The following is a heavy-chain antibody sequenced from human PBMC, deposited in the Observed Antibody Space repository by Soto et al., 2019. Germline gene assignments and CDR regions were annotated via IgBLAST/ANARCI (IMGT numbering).Heavy chain of an antibody. Sequence: ASVKLSCKASGYTFTSYALHWVRQAPGQRLEWMGWINAGNGNTKYSQKFQGRVTITRDTSASTAYMELSSLRSEDTAVYYCARAGDFWSGYYNNWFDPWGQGTLVTVSS. CDR2: INAGNGNT. CDR3: ARAGDFWSGYYNNWFDP. CDR1: GYTFTSYA. D-gene: IGHD3-3*01. J-gene: IGHJ5*02. V-gene: IGHV1-3*01.